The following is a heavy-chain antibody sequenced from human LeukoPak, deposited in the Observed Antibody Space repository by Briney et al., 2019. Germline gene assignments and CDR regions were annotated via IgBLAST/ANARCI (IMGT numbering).Heavy chain of an antibody. Sequence: GGCLRLSCAASGFTFSSYAMSWVRQAAGKGLEWVSAISGSGGSAYYADSVKGRFTISRDNSKNTLYLQMNSLRAEDTAVYYCAKSMIVVVPYYFDYWGQGTPVTVSS. J-gene: IGHJ4*02. CDR3: AKSMIVVVPYYFDY. V-gene: IGHV3-23*01. D-gene: IGHD3-22*01. CDR1: GFTFSSYA. CDR2: ISGSGGSA.